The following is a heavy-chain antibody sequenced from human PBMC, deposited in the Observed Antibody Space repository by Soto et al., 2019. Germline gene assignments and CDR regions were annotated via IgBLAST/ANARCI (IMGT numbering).Heavy chain of an antibody. CDR1: GGSISSGDYY. V-gene: IGHV4-30-4*01. J-gene: IGHJ6*02. Sequence: SETLSLTCTVSGGSISSGDYYWSWIRQPPGKGLEWIGYIYYSGSTYYNPSLKSRVTISVDTSKNQFSLKLSSVTAADTAVYYCARVPTPAYYYGMDVWGQGTTVTSP. CDR2: IYYSGST. CDR3: ARVPTPAYYYGMDV.